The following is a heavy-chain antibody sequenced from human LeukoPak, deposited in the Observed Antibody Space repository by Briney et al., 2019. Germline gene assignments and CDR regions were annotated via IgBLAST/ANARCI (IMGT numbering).Heavy chain of an antibody. CDR1: GFTLSTYE. Sequence: GGSLRLSCAASGFTLSTYEMNWVRQAPGKGPEWVSYIHSSDSTIYYAESVKGRFTISRDNAKNSLYLQMNSLRAEDTAVYYCARSKWFDPWGEGTLVTVSS. CDR2: IHSSDSTI. CDR3: ARSKWFDP. J-gene: IGHJ5*02. V-gene: IGHV3-48*03.